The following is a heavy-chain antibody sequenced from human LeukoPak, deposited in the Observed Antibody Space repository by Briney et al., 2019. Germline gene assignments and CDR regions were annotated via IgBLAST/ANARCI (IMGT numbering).Heavy chain of an antibody. CDR3: ARGGKATVVTM. D-gene: IGHD4-23*01. CDR2: IYSSGST. Sequence: SETLSLACTVSGGSINSYYWSWIRRPAGKGLEWIGRIYSSGSTNYNPSLKSRVSMSVDTSKNQFSLKLTSVTAADTAVYYCARGGKATVVTMWGQGILVTVSS. V-gene: IGHV4-4*07. J-gene: IGHJ4*02. CDR1: GGSINSYY.